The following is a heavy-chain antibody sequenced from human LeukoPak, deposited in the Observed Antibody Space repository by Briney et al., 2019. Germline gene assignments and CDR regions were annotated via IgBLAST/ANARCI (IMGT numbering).Heavy chain of an antibody. CDR1: GYSISSGYY. J-gene: IGHJ6*03. D-gene: IGHD2-15*01. CDR2: ISNSGST. CDR3: GRDALVGYFSYYYMDV. V-gene: IGHV4-38-2*02. Sequence: SETLSLTCTVSGYSISSGYYWGWIRQPPGKGLEWIGDISNSGSTSYNPPLKSRVTISIDTSKNQFSLKLSSVTAADTAVYYCGRDALVGYFSYYYMDVWGKGTTVTVSS.